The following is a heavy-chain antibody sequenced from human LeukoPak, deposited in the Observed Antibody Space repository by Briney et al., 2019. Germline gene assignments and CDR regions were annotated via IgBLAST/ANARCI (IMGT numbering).Heavy chain of an antibody. V-gene: IGHV3-30*04. CDR2: ISYDGRNK. Sequence: GGSLRLSCAASGFTFSNYAMYWVRQAPGKGLEWVALISYDGRNKYYADSVKGRFTISRGNSKNTLYLQMNSLGAEDTAVYYCARDHDYGDYYYGMDVWGKGTTVTVSS. D-gene: IGHD4-17*01. CDR3: ARDHDYGDYYYGMDV. J-gene: IGHJ6*04. CDR1: GFTFSNYA.